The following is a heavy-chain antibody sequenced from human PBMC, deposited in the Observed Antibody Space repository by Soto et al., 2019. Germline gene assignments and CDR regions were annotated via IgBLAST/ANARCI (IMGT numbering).Heavy chain of an antibody. CDR2: VSLVGRNT. CDR1: GFTFSDYA. J-gene: IGHJ4*02. CDR3: AKGGRQWLVTSDFNY. Sequence: VQLVESGGGVVQPGRSLRLSCAASGFTFSDYAMHWVRQAPGKGLEWVAVVSLVGRNTHYADPVKGGFTISRDSSKNTVSLEMTSLRAEDTAVYYCAKGGRQWLVTSDFNYWGQGALVTVSS. V-gene: IGHV3-30*18. D-gene: IGHD6-19*01.